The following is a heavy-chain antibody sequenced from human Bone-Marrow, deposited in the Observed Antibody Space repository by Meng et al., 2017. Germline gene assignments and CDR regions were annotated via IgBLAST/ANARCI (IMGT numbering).Heavy chain of an antibody. V-gene: IGHV3-23*01. CDR2: ISGSGGST. Sequence: GESLKISCAASGFTFSSYAMSWVRQAPGKGLEWVSAISGSGGSTYYADSVKGRFTISRDNSKNTLYLQMNSLRAEDTAVYYCAKSIVSSGWYSAGYWGQGTLVTVSS. CDR3: AKSIVSSGWYSAGY. D-gene: IGHD6-19*01. CDR1: GFTFSSYA. J-gene: IGHJ4*02.